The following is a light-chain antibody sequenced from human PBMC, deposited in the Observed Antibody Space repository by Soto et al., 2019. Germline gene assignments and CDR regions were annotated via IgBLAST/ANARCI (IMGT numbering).Light chain of an antibody. Sequence: QSVLTQPPSVSGAPGQRITISCTGSSSNIGAGYDVHWYQQLPGTAPKLLIHSNNNRPSGVPDRFSGSRSGTPASLAITGLQAEDEADYYCHSYDSSLSGSVFGPGTKVTVL. CDR1: SSNIGAGYD. V-gene: IGLV1-40*01. CDR2: SNN. CDR3: HSYDSSLSGSV. J-gene: IGLJ1*01.